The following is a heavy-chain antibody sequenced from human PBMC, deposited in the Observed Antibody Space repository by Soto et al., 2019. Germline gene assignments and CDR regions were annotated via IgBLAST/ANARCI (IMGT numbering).Heavy chain of an antibody. CDR1: GFTFSSYS. Sequence: NPGGSLRLSCAACGFTFSSYSMNWVRQAPGKGLEWVSSISSSSSYIYYADSVKGRFTISRDNAKNSLYLQMNSLRDEDTAVYYCATLSGDYYYYGMDVWGQGTTVTVSS. J-gene: IGHJ6*02. D-gene: IGHD3-10*01. CDR3: ATLSGDYYYYGMDV. CDR2: ISSSSSYI. V-gene: IGHV3-21*01.